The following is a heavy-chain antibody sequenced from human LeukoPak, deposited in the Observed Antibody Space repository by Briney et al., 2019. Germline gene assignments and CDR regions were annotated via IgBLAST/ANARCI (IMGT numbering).Heavy chain of an antibody. CDR3: ARGLRGYSSYCKDY. CDR1: GFTFSSYW. V-gene: IGHV3-74*01. J-gene: IGHJ4*02. CDR2: INSDGSST. D-gene: IGHD6-13*01. Sequence: GGSLRLSCAASGFTFSSYWMHWVRQAPGKGPVWVSRINSDGSSTTYADSVKGRFTISRDNAKNTLYLQMNSLRAEDTAVYYCARGLRGYSSYCKDYWGQGTLVTVSS.